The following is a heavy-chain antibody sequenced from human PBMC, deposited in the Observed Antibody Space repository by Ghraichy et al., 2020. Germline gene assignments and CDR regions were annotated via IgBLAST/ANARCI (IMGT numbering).Heavy chain of an antibody. D-gene: IGHD3-22*01. CDR3: ARDLGSDSGYFQFDY. CDR1: GGTFSSYA. J-gene: IGHJ4*02. CDR2: IIPIFGTA. V-gene: IGHV1-69*05. Sequence: SVKVSCKASGGTFSSYAISWVRQAPGQGLEWMGGIIPIFGTANYAQKFQGRVTITTDESTSTAYMELSSLRSEDTAVYYCARDLGSDSGYFQFDYWGQGTLVTVSS.